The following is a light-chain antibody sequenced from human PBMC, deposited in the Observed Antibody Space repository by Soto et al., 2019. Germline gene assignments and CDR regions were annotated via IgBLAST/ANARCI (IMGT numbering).Light chain of an antibody. CDR1: QDIGNY. Sequence: DIQIPHSPSSLPASVGDSSTSTWQASQDIGNYLNWYQQKTGKAPKLLILDASSLDTGVPSRFSGSGSGTDFTFTISRLQSEDIQTYYCQQYYNVPITFGQGTRLEIK. V-gene: IGKV1-33*01. CDR3: QQYYNVPIT. J-gene: IGKJ5*01. CDR2: DAS.